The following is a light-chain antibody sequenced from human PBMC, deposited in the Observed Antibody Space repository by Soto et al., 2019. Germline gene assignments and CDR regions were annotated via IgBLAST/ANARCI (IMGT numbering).Light chain of an antibody. J-gene: IGKJ1*01. Sequence: EIVLTQSPGTLSLSPGERATLSCRASQSVSSTYLAWYQQKPGQAPRLLIYAASSRATGIPDRVSGSGSGTDFTLTISRLEPEDFAVYYCQHYWSSPETFGQGTKVEIK. CDR2: AAS. CDR1: QSVSSTY. CDR3: QHYWSSPET. V-gene: IGKV3-20*01.